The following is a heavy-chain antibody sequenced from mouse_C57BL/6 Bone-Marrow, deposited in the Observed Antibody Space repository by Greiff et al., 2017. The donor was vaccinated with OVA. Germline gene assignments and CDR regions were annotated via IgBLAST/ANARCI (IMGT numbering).Heavy chain of an antibody. Sequence: VQLVESGAELVKPGASVKMSCKASGYTFTTYPIEWMKQNHGKSLEWIGNFHPYNDDTKYNEKFKGKATLTVEKSSSTVYLELSRLTSDDSAVYYCARRDYYGSSRAWFAYWGQGTLVTVSA. CDR2: FHPYNDDT. V-gene: IGHV1-47*01. J-gene: IGHJ3*01. CDR1: GYTFTTYP. D-gene: IGHD1-1*01. CDR3: ARRDYYGSSRAWFAY.